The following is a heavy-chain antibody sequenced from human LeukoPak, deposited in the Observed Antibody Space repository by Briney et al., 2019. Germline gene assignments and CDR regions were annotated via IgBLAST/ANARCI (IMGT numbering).Heavy chain of an antibody. CDR2: ISSSSTYI. CDR1: GFTFSTYS. Sequence: GSLRLSCAASGFTFSTYSMSWVRLAPGKGLEWVSSISSSSTYIYYADSVKGRFTISRDNAKNSLYLQMNSLRVEDTAVYYCARSQFGELLNGFDYWGQGTLVTVSS. D-gene: IGHD3-10*01. J-gene: IGHJ4*02. CDR3: ARSQFGELLNGFDY. V-gene: IGHV3-21*01.